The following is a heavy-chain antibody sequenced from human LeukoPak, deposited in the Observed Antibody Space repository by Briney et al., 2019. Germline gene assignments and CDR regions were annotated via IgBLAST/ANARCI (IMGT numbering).Heavy chain of an antibody. CDR3: ARDMYYGSGTPMQYGMDV. Sequence: GGSLRLSCAASGFTFSSYAMSWVRQAPGKGLEWVSAISGSGATTYYVDSVKGRFTLSRDNAKNSLYLQMNSLRGGDSAVYYCARDMYYGSGTPMQYGMDVWGQGTTVTVSS. J-gene: IGHJ6*02. D-gene: IGHD3-10*01. CDR1: GFTFSSYA. V-gene: IGHV3-23*01. CDR2: ISGSGATT.